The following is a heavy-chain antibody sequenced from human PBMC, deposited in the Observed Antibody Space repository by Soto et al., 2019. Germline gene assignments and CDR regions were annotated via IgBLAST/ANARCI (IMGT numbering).Heavy chain of an antibody. D-gene: IGHD5-18*01. CDR2: ISYDGSNK. CDR3: ARDLAPHLWLHLDY. V-gene: IGHV3-30-3*01. J-gene: IGHJ4*02. CDR1: GFAFSSYA. Sequence: GGSLRLSCAASGFAFSSYAMHWGRQAPGKGLEWVAVISYDGSNKYYADSVKGRFTISRDNSKNTLYLQMNSLRAEDTAVYYSARDLAPHLWLHLDYWGQGTLVTVSS.